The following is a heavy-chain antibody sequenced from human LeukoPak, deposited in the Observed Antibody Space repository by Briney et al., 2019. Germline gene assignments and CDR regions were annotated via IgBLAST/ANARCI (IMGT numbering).Heavy chain of an antibody. CDR3: ARYENWGHYYGMDV. V-gene: IGHV4-59*01. Sequence: SETLSLTCTVSGGAINNYYWSWIRQPPGKGLEWIGFIYYSGSTNYNPSLKSRVTISVDTSKNQFSLKLSSVTAADTAVYYCARYENWGHYYGMDVWGQGTTVTVSS. J-gene: IGHJ6*02. D-gene: IGHD7-27*01. CDR2: IYYSGST. CDR1: GGAINNYY.